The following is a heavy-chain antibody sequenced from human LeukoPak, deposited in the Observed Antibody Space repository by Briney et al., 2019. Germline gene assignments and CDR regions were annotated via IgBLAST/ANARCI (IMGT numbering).Heavy chain of an antibody. CDR3: ARAAGYYDSSGYRRANWFDP. Sequence: GAVVKVSCKASGYTFTGYYMHWVRQAPGQGLEWMGWINPNSGGTNYAQKFQGRVTMTRDTSISTAYMELSRLRSDDTAVYYCARAAGYYDSSGYRRANWFDPWGQETPVTVSS. CDR1: GYTFTGYY. V-gene: IGHV1-2*02. J-gene: IGHJ5*02. D-gene: IGHD3-22*01. CDR2: INPNSGGT.